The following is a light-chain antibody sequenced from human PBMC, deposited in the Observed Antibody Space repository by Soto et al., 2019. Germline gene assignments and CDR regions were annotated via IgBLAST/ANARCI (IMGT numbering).Light chain of an antibody. CDR1: QFININY. CDR3: HQYGNSPFT. V-gene: IGKV3-20*01. Sequence: EIVLTQSPGTLSLSPGERATLSCRVSQFININYLAWYQQKPGQAPRLLIYGASNRATGIPDRFSGSGSGKDFTLTINRLEPEDFAVYYCHQYGNSPFTFGPVTKVDVK. J-gene: IGKJ3*01. CDR2: GAS.